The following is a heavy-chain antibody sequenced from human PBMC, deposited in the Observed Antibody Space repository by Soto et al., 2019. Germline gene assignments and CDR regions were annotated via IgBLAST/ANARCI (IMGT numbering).Heavy chain of an antibody. Sequence: ASVKVSCKASGFTFTSSAVQWVRQARGQRLEWIGWIVVGSGNTNYAQKFQERVTITRDMSTSTAYMELSSLRSEDTAVYYCAAGGRSVLRFLEWLRSTSTMQYMDAWGQGTTVTVSS. CDR2: IVVGSGNT. D-gene: IGHD3-3*01. J-gene: IGHJ6*02. V-gene: IGHV1-58*01. CDR1: GFTFTSSA. CDR3: AAGGRSVLRFLEWLRSTSTMQYMDA.